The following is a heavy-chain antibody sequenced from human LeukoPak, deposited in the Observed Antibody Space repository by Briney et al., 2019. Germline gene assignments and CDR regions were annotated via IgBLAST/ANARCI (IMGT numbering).Heavy chain of an antibody. CDR2: MNPNSGNT. J-gene: IGHJ1*01. CDR3: ARGIRDSSGREYFQH. CDR1: GYTFTSYD. D-gene: IGHD3-22*01. Sequence: ASVKVSCKASGYTFTSYDISWMRQAAGQGLEWMGWMNPNSGNTGYAQKFKGRVTMTGNTSISTAYMELSSLRSEDTAVYYCARGIRDSSGREYFQHWGQGTLVTVSS. V-gene: IGHV1-8*01.